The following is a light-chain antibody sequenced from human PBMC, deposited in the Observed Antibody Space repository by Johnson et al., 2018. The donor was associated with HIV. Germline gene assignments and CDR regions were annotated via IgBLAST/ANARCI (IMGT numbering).Light chain of an antibody. V-gene: IGLV1-51*02. J-gene: IGLJ1*01. CDR1: SSNIGNNY. CDR2: ENN. Sequence: QSVLTQPPSVSAAPGQKVTISCSGSSSNIGNNYVSWYQQLPGTAPKLLIYENNKRPSRIPARFSGSKSGTSATLGITGLQTGDEADYYCATWDTGLSAGVFGTGTKVPVL. CDR3: ATWDTGLSAGV.